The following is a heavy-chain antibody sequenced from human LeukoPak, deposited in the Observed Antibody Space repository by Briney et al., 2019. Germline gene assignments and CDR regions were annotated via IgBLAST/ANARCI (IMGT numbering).Heavy chain of an antibody. D-gene: IGHD2-15*01. CDR3: ARGVGLGQVVNWFDP. CDR1: GFTFSSYS. Sequence: GGSLRLSCAASGFTFSSYSMTWVRQAPGKGLEWVSSISSSSDYIYYADSVKGRFTISRDNAKNSLYLQVNSLRADDTAVYYCARGVGLGQVVNWFDPWGQGTLVTVSS. J-gene: IGHJ5*02. V-gene: IGHV3-21*01. CDR2: ISSSSDYI.